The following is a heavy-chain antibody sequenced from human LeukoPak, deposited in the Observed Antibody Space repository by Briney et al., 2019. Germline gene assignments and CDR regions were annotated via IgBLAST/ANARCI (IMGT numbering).Heavy chain of an antibody. V-gene: IGHV4-30-2*01. D-gene: IGHD3-10*01. CDR3: ARGLRGSGSYCRWFDP. CDR1: GGSISSGGYS. J-gene: IGHJ5*02. Sequence: PSETLSLTCAVSGGSISSGGYSWSWLRQPPGKGLEWIGYIYHSGSTYYNPSLKSRVTISVDRSKNQFSLKLSSVTAADTAVYYCARGLRGSGSYCRWFDPWGQGTLVTVSS. CDR2: IYHSGST.